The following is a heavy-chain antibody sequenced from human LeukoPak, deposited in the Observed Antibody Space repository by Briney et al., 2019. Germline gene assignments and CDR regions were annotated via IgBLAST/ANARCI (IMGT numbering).Heavy chain of an antibody. V-gene: IGHV1-69*10. CDR1: GYTFTSYD. J-gene: IGHJ4*02. CDR2: IIPILGIA. CDR3: ARHAGATSRAPYFDF. D-gene: IGHD1-26*01. Sequence: ASVKVSCKASGYTFTSYDINWVRQATGQGLEWMGWIIPILGIANYAQKFQGRVTITADKSTSTAYMELSSLRSEDTAVYYCARHAGATSRAPYFDFWGQGTLVTVSS.